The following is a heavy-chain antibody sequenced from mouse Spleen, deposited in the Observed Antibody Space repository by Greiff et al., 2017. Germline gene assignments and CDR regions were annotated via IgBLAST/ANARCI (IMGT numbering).Heavy chain of an antibody. V-gene: IGHV3-6*01. J-gene: IGHJ3*01. CDR3: ARGADRGAWFAY. CDR1: GYSITSGYY. D-gene: IGHD3-3*01. CDR2: ISYDGSN. Sequence: QLQESGPGLVKPSQSLSLTCSVTGYSITSGYYWNWIRQFPGNKLEWMGYISYDGSNNYNPSLKNRISITRDTSKNQFFLKLNSVTTEDTATYYCARGADRGAWFAYWGQGTLVTVSA.